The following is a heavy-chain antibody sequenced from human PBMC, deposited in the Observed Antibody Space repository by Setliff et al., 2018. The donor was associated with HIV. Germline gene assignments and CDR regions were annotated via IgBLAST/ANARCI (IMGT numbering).Heavy chain of an antibody. J-gene: IGHJ3*01. CDR3: ARVRGDNFWSGSYSLPASDAFDV. D-gene: IGHD3-3*01. CDR1: GDLIRSSYYY. Sequence: PSETLSLTCDVSGDLIRSSYYYWAWIRQSPGRGLEWIGSVYYSGVTHYNPSLKSRVTFSVDMSKTQVSLKLTSVTAADTAMYFCARVRGDNFWSGSYSLPASDAFDVWGQGTMVTVSS. V-gene: IGHV4-39*07. CDR2: VYYSGVT.